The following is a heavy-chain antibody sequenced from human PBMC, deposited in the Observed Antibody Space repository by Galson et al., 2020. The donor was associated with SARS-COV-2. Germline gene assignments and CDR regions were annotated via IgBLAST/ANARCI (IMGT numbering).Heavy chain of an antibody. D-gene: IGHD2-21*02. CDR2: INPSGGST. CDR3: ARLLASTYCGGDCYMGYGMDV. J-gene: IGHJ6*02. Sequence: ASVKVSCKASGYTFTSYYMHWVRQAPGQGLEWMGIINPSGGSTSYAQKFQGRVTMTRDTSTSTVYMELSSLRSEDKAVYYCARLLASTYCGGDCYMGYGMDVWGQGTTVTVSS. CDR1: GYTFTSYY. V-gene: IGHV1-46*03.